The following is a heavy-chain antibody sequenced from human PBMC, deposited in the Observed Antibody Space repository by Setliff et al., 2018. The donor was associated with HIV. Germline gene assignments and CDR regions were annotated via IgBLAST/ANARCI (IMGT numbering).Heavy chain of an antibody. CDR2: VYYSGST. V-gene: IGHV4-39*02. CDR1: GVSTSSSSYY. Sequence: SETLSLTCTVSGVSTSSSSYYWGWIRQPPGKGLEWIGYVYYSGSTYYNPSLKSRLTISVDTSKNHFSLNLNSVTAADTAVYYCARGTTSITFDYWSQGTLVTVSS. J-gene: IGHJ4*02. CDR3: ARGTTSITFDY. D-gene: IGHD1-1*01.